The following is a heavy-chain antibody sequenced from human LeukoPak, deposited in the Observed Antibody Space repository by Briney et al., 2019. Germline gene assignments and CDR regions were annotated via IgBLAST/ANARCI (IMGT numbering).Heavy chain of an antibody. CDR3: TSNYYGSGSYPYYYMDV. Sequence: ASVKVSCKASGYTFTGYYMHWVRQAPGQGLEWMGWINPNSGGTNYAQKFQGRVTMTRDTSISTAYMELSRLRSDDTAVYYCTSNYYGSGSYPYYYMDVWGKGTTVTVSS. J-gene: IGHJ6*03. V-gene: IGHV1-2*02. CDR1: GYTFTGYY. D-gene: IGHD3-10*01. CDR2: INPNSGGT.